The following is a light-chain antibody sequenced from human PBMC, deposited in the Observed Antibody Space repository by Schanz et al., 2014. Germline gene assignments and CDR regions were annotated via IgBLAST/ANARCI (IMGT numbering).Light chain of an antibody. Sequence: VMTQSPATLSVSPGESATLSCRASQSVSSNLAWFQQKPGQAPRLLIYRASSRAPGISARFSGSGSGTDFTLTISGLQSEDFAMYYCQQYNEWPRTFGQGTMVEIK. CDR2: RAS. CDR1: QSVSSN. CDR3: QQYNEWPRT. V-gene: IGKV3-15*01. J-gene: IGKJ1*01.